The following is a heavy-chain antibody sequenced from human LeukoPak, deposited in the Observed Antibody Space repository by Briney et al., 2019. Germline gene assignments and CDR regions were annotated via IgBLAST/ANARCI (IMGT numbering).Heavy chain of an antibody. J-gene: IGHJ4*02. D-gene: IGHD4-17*01. CDR1: IFSCSTFG. CDR2: IPYDGSDK. V-gene: IGHV3-30*02. Sequence: PGGSLRLSCAASIFSCSTFGFHWVRQAPGKGLEWVAFIPYDGSDKYYADSVKGRFTVSRDNSKNTLYLHMNSLRVEDTAVYYCAKGLGDYDDFRLGFWGQGTLVTVSS. CDR3: AKGLGDYDDFRLGF.